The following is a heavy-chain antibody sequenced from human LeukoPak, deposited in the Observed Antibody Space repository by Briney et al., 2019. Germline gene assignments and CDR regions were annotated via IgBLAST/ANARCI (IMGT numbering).Heavy chain of an antibody. Sequence: GGSLRLSCAASGFKFSSYAMTWVRQAPGQGLEWVSAISGSGDGTYYADSVKGRFTIPRDNSKNTLHLQMNSLRAEDTAVYYCAKDSGSVVAPPVYWGQGTLVTVSS. J-gene: IGHJ4*02. CDR1: GFKFSSYA. D-gene: IGHD3-22*01. CDR3: AKDSGSVVAPPVY. CDR2: ISGSGDGT. V-gene: IGHV3-23*01.